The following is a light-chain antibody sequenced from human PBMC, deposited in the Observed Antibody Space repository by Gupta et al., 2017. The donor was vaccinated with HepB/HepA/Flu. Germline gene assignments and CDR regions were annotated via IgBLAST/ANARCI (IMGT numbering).Light chain of an antibody. CDR1: QSINKN. Sequence: DIQMTQSPSSLSASVRDRVTITCRASQSINKNLNWYQQKPGKAPNLLIYAASSLQSGVPSRFSGSGSGTDFTLTIISRQPEDFATYFCQESYNALRSFGQGTKLEIK. J-gene: IGKJ2*04. CDR2: AAS. V-gene: IGKV1-39*01. CDR3: QESYNALRS.